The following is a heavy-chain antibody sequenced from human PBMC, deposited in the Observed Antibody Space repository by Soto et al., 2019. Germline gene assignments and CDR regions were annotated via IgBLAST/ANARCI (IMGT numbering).Heavy chain of an antibody. CDR3: ARGNSGAFDI. CDR2: MNPLNGDT. J-gene: IGHJ3*02. V-gene: IGHV1-3*01. D-gene: IGHD6-19*01. CDR1: GYTFTTYS. Sequence: QVQLVQSGAEVKKPGVSVKVSSKASGYTFTTYSMHWVRQAPGQRLEWMGWMNPLNGDTKYSQRFQGRLTIIRDTSASTAYMELSSLRSEDTAIYYCARGNSGAFDIWGQGTMVTVSS.